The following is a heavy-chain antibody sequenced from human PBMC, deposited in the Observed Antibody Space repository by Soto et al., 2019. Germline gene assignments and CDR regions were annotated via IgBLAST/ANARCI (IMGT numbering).Heavy chain of an antibody. V-gene: IGHV4-61*08. CDR2: VYYTGSA. J-gene: IGHJ4*02. Sequence: SAALSLPCTVSGGSVSGSDYYWSWIRQPPGKGLEWIGYVYYTGSANYNPSLKSRVTMSVDTSKNQFSLKLSSVTAADTAVYYCARDKSEGFNHLFDYWGQGTLVTVSS. CDR1: GGSVSGSDYY. CDR3: ARDKSEGFNHLFDY.